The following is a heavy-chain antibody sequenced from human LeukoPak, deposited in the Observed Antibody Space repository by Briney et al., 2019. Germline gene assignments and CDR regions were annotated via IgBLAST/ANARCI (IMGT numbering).Heavy chain of an antibody. V-gene: IGHV1-69*04. CDR2: IIPIFGIA. CDR1: GGTFSSYA. J-gene: IGHJ6*02. D-gene: IGHD3-3*01. CDR3: ARAHLGDYDFWSGPTSYYYYGMDV. Sequence: SVKVSCEASGGTFSSYAISWVRQAPGQGLEWMGRIIPIFGIANYAQKFQGRVTITADKSTSTAYMELSSLRSEDTAVYYCARAHLGDYDFWSGPTSYYYYGMDVWGQGTTVTVSS.